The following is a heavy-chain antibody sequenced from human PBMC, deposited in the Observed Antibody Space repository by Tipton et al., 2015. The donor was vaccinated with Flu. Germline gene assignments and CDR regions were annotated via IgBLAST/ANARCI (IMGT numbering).Heavy chain of an antibody. CDR2: IRYGGSS. CDR3: ARVWSSFVATASLDY. J-gene: IGHJ4*02. CDR1: GGSFSGYY. V-gene: IGHV4-34*01. D-gene: IGHD1-1*01. Sequence: TLSLTCAVYGGSFSGYYWTYIRQPPGKGLEWIGSIRYGGSSYYTPSLKSRVTISLDMSKDQFSLKLASVTAADTAVYYCARVWSSFVATASLDYWGRGTLVTVSS.